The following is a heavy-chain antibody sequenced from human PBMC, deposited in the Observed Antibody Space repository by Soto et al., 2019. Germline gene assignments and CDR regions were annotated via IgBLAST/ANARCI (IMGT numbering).Heavy chain of an antibody. D-gene: IGHD3-22*01. J-gene: IGHJ6*02. CDR2: IIPILGIA. Sequence: QVQLVQSGAEVKKPGSSGKVSCKASGGTFSSYIISWVRQAPGQGLEWMGRIIPILGIANYAQKFQGRVTITADKSTSTAYMELSSLRSEDTAVYYCANKDYDSSEYYYYGMDVWGQGTTVTVSS. V-gene: IGHV1-69*02. CDR1: GGTFSSYI. CDR3: ANKDYDSSEYYYYGMDV.